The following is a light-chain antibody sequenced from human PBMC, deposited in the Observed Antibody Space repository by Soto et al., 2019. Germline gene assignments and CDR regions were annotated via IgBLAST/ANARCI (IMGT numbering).Light chain of an antibody. V-gene: IGKV3-11*01. CDR2: VAS. J-gene: IGKJ4*01. CDR1: QSVSSY. Sequence: EIVLTQSPATLSLSPGNRATLSCRASQSVSSYLAWYQQKPGQAPRLLIYVASNRATGIPARFSGSGSGTDFTLTITSLEPEDFAVYYCQQRSNWPSTFGGGNKVEIK. CDR3: QQRSNWPST.